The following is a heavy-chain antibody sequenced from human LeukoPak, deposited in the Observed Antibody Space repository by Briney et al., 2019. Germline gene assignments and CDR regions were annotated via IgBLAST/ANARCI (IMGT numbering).Heavy chain of an antibody. CDR1: GYRFTSYW. CDR2: IYPGDSDP. D-gene: IGHD3-16*02. CDR3: AMLSGGVGELSWGFDY. V-gene: IGHV5-51*06. Sequence: ESLKIPGKGSGYRFTSYWIGGVRPMPGKRVEWMGIIYPGDSDPRNSPPFQGQVTISADKSIGSAYLQWSSLKASDTSMYYCAMLSGGVGELSWGFDYWGQGTLVTVSS. J-gene: IGHJ4*02.